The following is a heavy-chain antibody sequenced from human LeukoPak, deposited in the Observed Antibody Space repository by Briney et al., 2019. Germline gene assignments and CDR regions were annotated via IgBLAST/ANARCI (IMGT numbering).Heavy chain of an antibody. CDR3: ARGLGGGSYGY. CDR2: ISSSSGTI. V-gene: IGHV3-48*01. CDR1: GFTFSSYS. Sequence: PGGSLRLSCAASGFTFSSYSMNWVRQAPGKGLEWVSYISSSSGTIYYADSVKGRFTISRDNAKNSLYLQMNSLRAEDTAVYYCARGLGGGSYGYWGQGTLVTVSS. D-gene: IGHD1-26*01. J-gene: IGHJ4*02.